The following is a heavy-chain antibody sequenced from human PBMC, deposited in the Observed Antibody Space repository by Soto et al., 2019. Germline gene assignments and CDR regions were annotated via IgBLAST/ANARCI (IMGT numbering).Heavy chain of an antibody. Sequence: SVKVSCKAFGGTFSSYAISWVRQAPGQGLEWMGGIIPIFGTANYAQKFQGRVTITADESTSTAYMELSSLRSEDTAVYYCARGGVEVAGTRDYDYYGMDVWGQGTTVTVSS. CDR3: ARGGVEVAGTRDYDYYGMDV. V-gene: IGHV1-69*13. CDR1: GGTFSSYA. CDR2: IIPIFGTA. D-gene: IGHD6-19*01. J-gene: IGHJ6*02.